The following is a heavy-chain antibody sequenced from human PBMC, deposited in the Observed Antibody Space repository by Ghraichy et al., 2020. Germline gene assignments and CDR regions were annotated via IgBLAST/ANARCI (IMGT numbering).Heavy chain of an antibody. CDR2: ITSSSRTT. CDR1: GFIFSSYS. CDR3: ARASAVVRFYYYDAIDV. V-gene: IGHV3-48*02. J-gene: IGHJ6*02. D-gene: IGHD4-23*01. Sequence: GGSLRLSCVGSGFIFSSYSMNWVRQSPGKGLEWVAYITSSSRTTSYADSVKGRFTISRDNAQNSLYLQMTSLRDEDTAVYYCARASAVVRFYYYDAIDVWGQGTTVTVSS.